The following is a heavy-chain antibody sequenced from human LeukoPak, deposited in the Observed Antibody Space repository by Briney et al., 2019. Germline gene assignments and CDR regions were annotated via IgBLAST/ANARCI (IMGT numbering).Heavy chain of an antibody. CDR3: ARDGGSSHRRHDAFHI. J-gene: IGHJ3*02. CDR2: IYYSGST. V-gene: IGHV4-39*07. CDR1: GGSISSSSYY. Sequence: PSETLSLTCTVSGGSISSSSYYWGWIRQPPGKGLEWIGSIYYSGSTYYNPSLKSRVTISVDTSKNQFSLKLSSGTAADTAVYYCARDGGSSHRRHDAFHIWGQGTMVTVSS. D-gene: IGHD1-26*01.